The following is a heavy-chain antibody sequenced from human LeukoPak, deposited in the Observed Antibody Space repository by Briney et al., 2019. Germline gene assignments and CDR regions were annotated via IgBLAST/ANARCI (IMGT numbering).Heavy chain of an antibody. J-gene: IGHJ4*02. D-gene: IGHD3-22*01. V-gene: IGHV3-48*01. CDR1: GFTFSSYS. CDR2: ISSSGSTI. CDR3: ARVGYYYDGSSYHY. Sequence: GGSLRLSCAASGFTFSSYSMNWVRQAPGKGLEWISYISSSGSTIYYADSVKGRFTISRDNAKNSLFLQMNSLRAEDTAVYYCARVGYYYDGSSYHYWGQGTLVTVSS.